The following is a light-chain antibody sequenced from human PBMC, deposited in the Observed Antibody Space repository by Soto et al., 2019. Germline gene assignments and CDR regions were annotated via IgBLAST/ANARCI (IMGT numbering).Light chain of an antibody. J-gene: IGLJ3*02. CDR3: SSYTTDTIWV. CDR1: GSDVGSYNY. CDR2: EVN. Sequence: QSALTQPASMSGSPGQSITLSCIGTGSDVGSYNYVSWYQQRPGKAPKLMIYEVNNRPSGVSDRFSGSKSANTASLTISGLQSEDEATYYCSSYTTDTIWVFGGGTKLTVL. V-gene: IGLV2-14*01.